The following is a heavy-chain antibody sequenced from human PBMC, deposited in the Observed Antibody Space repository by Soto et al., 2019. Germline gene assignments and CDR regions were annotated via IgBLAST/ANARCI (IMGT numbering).Heavy chain of an antibody. D-gene: IGHD6-19*01. CDR3: AKDLGSGWYLYYFDY. V-gene: IGHV3-23*01. Sequence: GGSLRLSCAASGFTFSSYAMSWVRQAPGKGLEWVSAISGSGGSTYYADSVKGRFTISRDNSKNTLYLQMNSLRAEDTAVYYCAKDLGSGWYLYYFDYWGQGTLVTVSS. CDR2: ISGSGGST. J-gene: IGHJ4*02. CDR1: GFTFSSYA.